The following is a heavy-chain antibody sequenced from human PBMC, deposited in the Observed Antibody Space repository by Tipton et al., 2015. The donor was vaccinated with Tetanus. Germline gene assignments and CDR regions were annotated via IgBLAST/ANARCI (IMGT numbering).Heavy chain of an antibody. CDR3: ARDITVYGVDA. Sequence: TLSLTCTVSRGSISRDIYNWGWIRQPPGRGLQWIGNINYYGTTYYSPSLKSRVTMSVDPPKNQFSLMLSSVTAADTGIYYCARDITVYGVDAWGQGTTVTVSS. CDR1: RGSISRDIYN. V-gene: IGHV4-39*07. J-gene: IGHJ6*02. CDR2: INYYGTT. D-gene: IGHD3-3*01.